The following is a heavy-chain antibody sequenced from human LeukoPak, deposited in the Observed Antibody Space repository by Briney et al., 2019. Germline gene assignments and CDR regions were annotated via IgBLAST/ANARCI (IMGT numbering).Heavy chain of an antibody. Sequence: PGGSLRLSCAVSGLTVSNNYMGWVRQAPGKGLEWVSVIYSGGSTYYADSVKGRFTICRDNSKNTVYLQMNSLRDEDTAVYYCARNVGYWGQGTLVTVSS. V-gene: IGHV3-53*01. CDR3: ARNVGY. D-gene: IGHD1-26*01. CDR1: GLTVSNNY. J-gene: IGHJ4*02. CDR2: IYSGGST.